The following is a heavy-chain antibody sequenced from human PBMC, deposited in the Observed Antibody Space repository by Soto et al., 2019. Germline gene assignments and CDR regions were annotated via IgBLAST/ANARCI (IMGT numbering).Heavy chain of an antibody. Sequence: SGPTLVNPTQTLTLTCTFSGFSLSTSGMCVSWIRQPPGKALEWLALIDWDDDKYYSTSLKTRLTISKDTSKNQVVLTMTNMDPVDTATYYCARGEYYYDSSGYYYYGMDVWGQGTTVTVSS. CDR3: ARGEYYYDSSGYYYYGMDV. V-gene: IGHV2-70*01. CDR2: IDWDDDK. CDR1: GFSLSTSGMC. J-gene: IGHJ6*02. D-gene: IGHD3-22*01.